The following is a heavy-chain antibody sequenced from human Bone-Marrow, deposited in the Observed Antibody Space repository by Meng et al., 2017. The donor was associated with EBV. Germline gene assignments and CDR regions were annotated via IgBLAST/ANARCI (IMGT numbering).Heavy chain of an antibody. D-gene: IGHD3-9*01. CDR1: GGSISSSNW. CDR3: ARTDWYAGLILCG. J-gene: IGHJ4*02. CDR2: IYHSGST. V-gene: IGHV4-4*02. Sequence: PGPGRVNPWGPLSLTCAGAGGSISSSNWWSGVRQPPGKGLEWIGEIYHSGSTNYNPSLKSRVTISVDKSKNQFSLKLSSVTAADTAVYYCARTDWYAGLILCGWGQGTLVTVSS.